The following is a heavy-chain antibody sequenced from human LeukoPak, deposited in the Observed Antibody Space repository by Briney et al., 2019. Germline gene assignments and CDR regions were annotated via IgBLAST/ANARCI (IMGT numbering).Heavy chain of an antibody. CDR2: MNPNSGNT. CDR3: ARFGEYVWGSYRSDY. D-gene: IGHD3-16*02. Sequence: GSSVKVSCKASGYTFTSYDINWVRQATGQGLEWMGWMNPNSGNTGYAQKFQGRVTMTRNTSISTAYMELSSLGSEDTSVYYCARFGEYVWGSYRSDYWGQGTLVTVSS. J-gene: IGHJ4*02. V-gene: IGHV1-8*01. CDR1: GYTFTSYD.